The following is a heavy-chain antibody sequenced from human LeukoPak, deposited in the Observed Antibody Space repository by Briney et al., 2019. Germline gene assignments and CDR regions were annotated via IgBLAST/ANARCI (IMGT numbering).Heavy chain of an antibody. J-gene: IGHJ3*02. CDR1: GFTFSNYW. CDR3: ARGRRYYGSGNAFDI. Sequence: PGGSLRLSCEGSGFTFSNYWMGWVRQAPGKGLQWVANIKTDGSEKYYVDSVKGRFTISRDNAKNSLYLQMNSLRAEDTAVYYCARGRRYYGSGNAFDIWGQGTMVTVSS. D-gene: IGHD3-10*01. V-gene: IGHV3-7*01. CDR2: IKTDGSEK.